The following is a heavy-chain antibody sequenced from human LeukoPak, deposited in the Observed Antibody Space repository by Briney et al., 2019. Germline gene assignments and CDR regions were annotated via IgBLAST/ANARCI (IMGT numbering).Heavy chain of an antibody. CDR1: GFTFSSYD. CDR3: AREPPGRRYFDY. Sequence: GGSLRLSCAASGFTFSSYDMNWVRQAPGKGLEWVSYISPSSTRIDYAASVRGRFTISRDNAKNTLYLQMNSLRAEDTAVYYCAREPPGRRYFDYWGQGTLVTVSS. J-gene: IGHJ4*02. CDR2: ISPSSTRI. D-gene: IGHD2-15*01. V-gene: IGHV3-48*04.